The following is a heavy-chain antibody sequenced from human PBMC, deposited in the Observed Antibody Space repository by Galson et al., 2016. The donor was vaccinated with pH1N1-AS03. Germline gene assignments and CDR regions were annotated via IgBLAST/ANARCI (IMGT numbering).Heavy chain of an antibody. V-gene: IGHV4-39*07. Sequence: SETLSLTCTVSGGSIRNSADYWGWIRQPPGKGLEWIGNVYYTGTPFFNPSLNSRVTISVDTSVNQFSLRLTSVTAADTAVYYCVRSDRVITASNTRPEGGDYWGQGTLVTVSS. CDR3: VRSDRVITASNTRPEGGDY. CDR1: GGSIRNSADY. J-gene: IGHJ4*02. D-gene: IGHD2-2*01. CDR2: VYYTGTP.